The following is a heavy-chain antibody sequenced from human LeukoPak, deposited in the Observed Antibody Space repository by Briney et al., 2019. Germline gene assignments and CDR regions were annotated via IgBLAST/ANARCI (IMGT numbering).Heavy chain of an antibody. J-gene: IGHJ6*03. CDR1: GFTFSSYS. CDR3: AKGTKLEPPLWYMDV. V-gene: IGHV3-48*04. Sequence: PGGSLRLSCAASGFTFSSYSMNWVRQAPGKGLEWVSYISSSSSTIYYADSVKGQFTISRDNAKNSLYLQMNSLRAEDTAVYYCAKGTKLEPPLWYMDVWGKGTTVTVSS. CDR2: ISSSSSTI. D-gene: IGHD1-1*01.